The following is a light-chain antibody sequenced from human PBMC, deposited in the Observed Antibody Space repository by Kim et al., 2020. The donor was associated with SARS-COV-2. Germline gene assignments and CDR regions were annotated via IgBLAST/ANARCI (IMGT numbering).Light chain of an antibody. Sequence: VSPGQTATITCSGNKVGNKNDSWYKQRPGQSPLVVIYQDTNRPSGIPERFSGSNSANTATLTISGTQAMDEGDYYCQAWDSNIVVFGGGTRLTVL. CDR3: QAWDSNIVV. CDR1: KVGNKN. J-gene: IGLJ2*01. V-gene: IGLV3-1*01. CDR2: QDT.